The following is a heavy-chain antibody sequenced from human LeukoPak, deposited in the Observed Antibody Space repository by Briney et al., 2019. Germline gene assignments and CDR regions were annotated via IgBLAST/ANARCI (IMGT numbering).Heavy chain of an antibody. V-gene: IGHV3-7*01. Sequence: WGSLRLSCAASGFTFSSYWMSWVRQAPGKGLEWVANIKQDGSEKYYVDSVKGRFTISRDNAKNSLYLQMNSLRAEDTAVYYCARDGMRITIFGVVTANWFDPWGQGTLVTVSS. CDR1: GFTFSSYW. J-gene: IGHJ5*02. CDR2: IKQDGSEK. CDR3: ARDGMRITIFGVVTANWFDP. D-gene: IGHD3-3*01.